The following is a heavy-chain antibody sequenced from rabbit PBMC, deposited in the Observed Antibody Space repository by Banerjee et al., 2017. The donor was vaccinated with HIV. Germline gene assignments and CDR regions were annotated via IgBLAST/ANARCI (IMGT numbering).Heavy chain of an antibody. Sequence: QEQLVESGGGLVQPEGSLTLTCKASGFTLSSYWMCWVRQAPGKGLEWIACINTISGDTVYATWAKGRFTISKASWTTVTLQMPSLTAADTATYFCARDLAGVIGWNFGLWGQGTLVTVS. D-gene: IGHD4-1*01. V-gene: IGHV1S45*01. CDR3: ARDLAGVIGWNFGL. J-gene: IGHJ6*01. CDR1: GFTLSSYW. CDR2: INTISGDT.